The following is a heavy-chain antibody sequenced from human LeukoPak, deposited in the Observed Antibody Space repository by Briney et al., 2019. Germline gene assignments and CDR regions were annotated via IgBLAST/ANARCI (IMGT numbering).Heavy chain of an antibody. D-gene: IGHD2-15*01. CDR2: IKNKTDGGTT. Sequence: GGSLRLSCAASGFTFSNAWMSWVRQAPGKGLEWVGRIKNKTDGGTTDYAAPVKGRFTISRDDSKNTLYLQMNSLKTEDTAVYYCTSIEGGPDYWGQGTLVTVSS. CDR1: GFTFSNAW. V-gene: IGHV3-15*01. CDR3: TSIEGGPDY. J-gene: IGHJ4*02.